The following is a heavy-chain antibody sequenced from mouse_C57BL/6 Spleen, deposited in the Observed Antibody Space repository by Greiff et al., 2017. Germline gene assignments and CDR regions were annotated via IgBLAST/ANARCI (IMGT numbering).Heavy chain of an antibody. CDR3: AREGLRYPYWYFDV. CDR1: GYTFTDYN. V-gene: IGHV1-18*01. Sequence: EVQLQQSGPELVKPGASVKIPCKASGYTFTDYNMDWVKQSHGKSLEWIGDINPNNGGTIYNQKFKGKATLTVDKSSSTAYMELRSLTSEDTAVYYCAREGLRYPYWYFDVWGTGTTVTVSS. D-gene: IGHD1-1*01. J-gene: IGHJ1*03. CDR2: INPNNGGT.